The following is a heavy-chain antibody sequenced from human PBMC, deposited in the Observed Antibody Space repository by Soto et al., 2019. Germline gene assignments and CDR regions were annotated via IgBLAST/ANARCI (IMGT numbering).Heavy chain of an antibody. J-gene: IGHJ5*02. V-gene: IGHV1-8*01. CDR2: MNPNTGNS. D-gene: IGHD6-19*01. CDR3: ARGKDQWLTKYNYFDT. CDR1: GYTFTTHA. Sequence: QVPLVQSGAEVKKPGASVKVSCKASGYTFTTHAINWVRQAAGQGLEWMGWMNPNTGNSGHQQKFQGRVTMTRDTSISTAYMELSGLTSGDTAVYFCARGKDQWLTKYNYFDTWGQGTLVTVSS.